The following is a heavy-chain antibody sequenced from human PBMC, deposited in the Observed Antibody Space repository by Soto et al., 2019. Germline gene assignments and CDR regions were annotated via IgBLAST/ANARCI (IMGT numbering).Heavy chain of an antibody. V-gene: IGHV4-59*01. J-gene: IGHJ4*02. CDR1: GGSISSYY. D-gene: IGHD3-22*01. CDR3: ARKSSSGYYNFDY. Sequence: PSETLSLTCTVSGGSISSYYWSWIRQPPGKGLEWIGYIYYSGSTNYNPSLKSRVTISVDTSKNQFSLKLSSVTAADTAVYYCARKSSSGYYNFDYWGQGTLVTVSS. CDR2: IYYSGST.